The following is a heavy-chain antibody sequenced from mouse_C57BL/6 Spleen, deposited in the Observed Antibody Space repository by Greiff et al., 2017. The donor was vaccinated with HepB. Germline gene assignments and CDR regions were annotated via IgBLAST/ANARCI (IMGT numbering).Heavy chain of an antibody. CDR2: IYPGNSDT. D-gene: IGHD2-4*01. Sequence: EVKLQESGTVLARPGASVKMSCKTSGYTFTSYWMHWVKQRPGQGLEWIGAIYPGNSDTSYNQKFKGKAKLTAVTSASTAYMELSSLTNEDSAGYNGTRSRDEYEGGVGYFDVWGTGTTVTVSP. CDR3: TRSRDEYEGGVGYFDV. V-gene: IGHV1-5*01. CDR1: GYTFTSYW. J-gene: IGHJ1*03.